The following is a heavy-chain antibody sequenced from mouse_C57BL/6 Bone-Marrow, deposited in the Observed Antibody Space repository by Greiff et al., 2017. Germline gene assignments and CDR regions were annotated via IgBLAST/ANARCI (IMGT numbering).Heavy chain of an antibody. Sequence: QVQLQQPGAVLVRPGSSVKLSCKASGYTFTSYWMHWVKQRPIQGLEWIGNIDPSDSETHYNQKFKDKATLTVDKSSSTAYMQLSSLTSEDSAVXYCARAGFYAMDYWGQGTSVTVSS. CDR3: ARAGFYAMDY. CDR2: IDPSDSET. J-gene: IGHJ4*01. V-gene: IGHV1-52*01. CDR1: GYTFTSYW.